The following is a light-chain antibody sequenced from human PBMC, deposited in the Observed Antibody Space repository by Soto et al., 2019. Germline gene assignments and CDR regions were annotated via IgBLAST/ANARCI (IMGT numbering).Light chain of an antibody. CDR2: GAS. CDR3: QQYNNWPLT. CDR1: QSVSSN. V-gene: IGKV3-15*01. J-gene: IGKJ4*01. Sequence: EIVMTQSPATLSVSPGERATLSCRASQSVSSNLAWYQQKPGQVPRLLIYGASTKATGISGRFSGSGSGTEFTLTISSLQSEDFAVYYCQQYNNWPLTVGGGTKVEIK.